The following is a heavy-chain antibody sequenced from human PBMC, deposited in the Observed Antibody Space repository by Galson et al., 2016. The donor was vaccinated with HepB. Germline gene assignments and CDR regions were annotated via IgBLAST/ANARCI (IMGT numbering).Heavy chain of an antibody. D-gene: IGHD3-10*01. Sequence: SLRLSCAASGFSVSTNYMSWVRQAPGKGLEWVSIIYTAGNTYYTDSVKGRFTISRDNAQNTLYLQMTSLTGEDTSVYYCARGPGYYSASGRPWDYNPMDVWGQGTTVIVSS. J-gene: IGHJ6*02. CDR2: IYTAGNT. CDR1: GFSVSTNY. V-gene: IGHV3-53*01. CDR3: ARGPGYYSASGRPWDYNPMDV.